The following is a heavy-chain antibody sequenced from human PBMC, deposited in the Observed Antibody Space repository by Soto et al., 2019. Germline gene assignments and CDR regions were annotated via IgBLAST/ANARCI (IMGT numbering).Heavy chain of an antibody. V-gene: IGHV4-4*07. CDR2: VYSSGTT. J-gene: IGHJ4*02. D-gene: IGHD3-10*01. CDR3: ARDIGSYAYGEGY. Sequence: SETLSLTCRVSGGSINSYWWSWIRQPAGKGLEWIGRVYSSGTTDYNPSLNSRATMSVETSKNQFSLKLSSVTAADTAVYYCARDIGSYAYGEGYWGQGIQVTVSS. CDR1: GGSINSYW.